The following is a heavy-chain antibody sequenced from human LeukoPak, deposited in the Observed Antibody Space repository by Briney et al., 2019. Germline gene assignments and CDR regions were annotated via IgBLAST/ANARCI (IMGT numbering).Heavy chain of an antibody. CDR1: GYSFTYYW. D-gene: IGHD5-24*01. V-gene: IGHV5-51*01. Sequence: GESLKTSCKGSGYSFTYYWIGWVRQMPGKGLEWMGIIYPGDSDTRYSPSFQGQVTISADKSISTAYLQWSSLKASDTAMYFCARAIDGYNLYLNFWGQGTLVTVSS. CDR3: ARAIDGYNLYLNF. J-gene: IGHJ4*02. CDR2: IYPGDSDT.